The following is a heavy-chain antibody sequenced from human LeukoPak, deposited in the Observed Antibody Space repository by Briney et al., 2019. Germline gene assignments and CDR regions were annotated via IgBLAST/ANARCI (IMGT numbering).Heavy chain of an antibody. D-gene: IGHD6-13*01. CDR2: ISWNSGSI. Sequence: GRSLRLSCAASGFTFDDYAMHWVRQAPGKGLEWVSGISWNSGSIGYADSVKGRLTIPRDNAKNSLYLQMNSLRAEDMALYYCAKDGRRYSSSQGTYYFDYWGQGTLVTVSS. V-gene: IGHV3-9*03. J-gene: IGHJ4*02. CDR1: GFTFDDYA. CDR3: AKDGRRYSSSQGTYYFDY.